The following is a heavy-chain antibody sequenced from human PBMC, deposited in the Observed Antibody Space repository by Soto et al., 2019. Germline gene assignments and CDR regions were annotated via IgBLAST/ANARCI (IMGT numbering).Heavy chain of an antibody. D-gene: IGHD5-18*01. CDR1: GGTIGSYG. Sequence: SLTLCVTCTVSGGTIGSYGCRWILQPQGKGLEWIGYIYYSGSTNYNPSLKSRVTISADTSKNEFSLKLNSVTAADTAVYYCARVRGYSYGYDPRYHFDCCGQGTLISVSS. J-gene: IGHJ4*02. CDR3: ARVRGYSYGYDPRYHFDC. CDR2: IYYSGST. V-gene: IGHV4-59*01.